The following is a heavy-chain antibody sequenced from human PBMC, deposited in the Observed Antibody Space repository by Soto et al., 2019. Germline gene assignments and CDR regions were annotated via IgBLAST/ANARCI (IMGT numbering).Heavy chain of an antibody. D-gene: IGHD6-6*01. CDR3: AIEYSSSPPYYPIGY. CDR2: IIPIFGTA. CDR1: GGTFSSYS. V-gene: IGHV1-69*01. J-gene: IGHJ4*02. Sequence: QVQLVQSGAEVKKPGSSVKVSCKASGGTFSSYSISWVRQAPGQGLKWMGGIIPIFGTANYAQKFQGRVTITADESTSTAYMELSSLRSEDTAVYYCAIEYSSSPPYYPIGYWGQGTLVTVSS.